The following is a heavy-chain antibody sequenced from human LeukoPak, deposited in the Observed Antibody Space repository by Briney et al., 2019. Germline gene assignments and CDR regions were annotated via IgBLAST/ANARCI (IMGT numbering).Heavy chain of an antibody. Sequence: GGSLRLSCAASGFTFSSYAMSWVRQAPGKGLEWVSAISGSGGSTYYADSVKGRFTISRDNSKNTLYLQMNSLRAEDTAVYYCAKGRVLWFGESPFDYWGQGTLVTVSS. J-gene: IGHJ4*02. CDR1: GFTFSSYA. V-gene: IGHV3-23*01. CDR3: AKGRVLWFGESPFDY. CDR2: ISGSGGST. D-gene: IGHD3-10*01.